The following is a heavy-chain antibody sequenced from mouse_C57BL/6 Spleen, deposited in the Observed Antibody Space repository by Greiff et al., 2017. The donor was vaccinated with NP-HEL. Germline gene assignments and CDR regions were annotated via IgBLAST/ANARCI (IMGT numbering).Heavy chain of an antibody. D-gene: IGHD1-1*01. CDR2: IDPENGDT. CDR1: GFNIKDDY. V-gene: IGHV14-4*01. J-gene: IGHJ2*01. Sequence: VQLQQSGAELVRPGASVKLSCTASGFNIKDDYMHWVKQRPEQGLEWIGWIDPENGDTEYASKFQGKATITADTSSNTAYLQLSSLTSEDTAVYYCTTSLLLRVDYWGQGTTLTVSS. CDR3: TTSLLLRVDY.